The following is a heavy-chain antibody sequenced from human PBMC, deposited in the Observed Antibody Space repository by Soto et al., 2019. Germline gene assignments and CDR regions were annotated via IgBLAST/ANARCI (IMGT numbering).Heavy chain of an antibody. D-gene: IGHD6-13*01. J-gene: IGHJ6*02. Sequence: SLRLSCAASGFTFSSYGMHWVRQAPGKGLEWVAVISYDGSNKYYADSVKGRFTISRDNSKNTLYLQMNSLRAEDTAVYYCAKDRSSWYYYYHGMDVWGQGTTDTVSS. CDR3: AKDRSSWYYYYHGMDV. V-gene: IGHV3-30*18. CDR1: GFTFSSYG. CDR2: ISYDGSNK.